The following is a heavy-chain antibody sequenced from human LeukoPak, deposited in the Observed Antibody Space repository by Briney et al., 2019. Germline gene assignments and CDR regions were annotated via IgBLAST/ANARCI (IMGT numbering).Heavy chain of an antibody. V-gene: IGHV3-7*01. CDR2: IKHDGSEK. Sequence: GGSLRLSCAASGFTFSSYWMSWVRQAPGKGLDWVANIKHDGSEKYYVASVKGRFTISKDNAKNSLFLQMNNLRGEDTAVYYCVKGRGGYVKYKTFDYWGQGTLVTVSS. CDR1: GFTFSSYW. CDR3: VKGRGGYVKYKTFDY. J-gene: IGHJ4*02. D-gene: IGHD5-12*01.